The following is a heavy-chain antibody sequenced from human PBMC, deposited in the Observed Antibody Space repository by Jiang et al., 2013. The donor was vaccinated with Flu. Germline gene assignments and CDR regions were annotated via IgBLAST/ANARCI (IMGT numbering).Heavy chain of an antibody. D-gene: IGHD3-10*01. V-gene: IGHV3-30-3*01. CDR3: TRTRYYGSGTDGFDI. CDR2: ISYDGSNK. Sequence: LEWVAVISYDGSNKYYADSVEGRFTISRDNSKNTLHLQMNSLRAEDTAVYYCTRTRYYGSGTDGFDIWGQGTMVTVSS. J-gene: IGHJ3*02.